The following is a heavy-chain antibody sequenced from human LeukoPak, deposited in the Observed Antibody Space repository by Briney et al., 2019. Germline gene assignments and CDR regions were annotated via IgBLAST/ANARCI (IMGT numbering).Heavy chain of an antibody. V-gene: IGHV4-34*01. D-gene: IGHD3-10*01. CDR1: GGFFSGYY. CDR3: ARGRNYYGSGSYSGNWFDP. CDR2: INHSGST. Sequence: PSETLSLTCAVYGGFFSGYYWSWIRQPPGKGLEWIGEINHSGSTNYNPSLKSRVTISVDTSKNQFSLKLSSVTAADTAVYYCARGRNYYGSGSYSGNWFDPWGQGTLVTVSS. J-gene: IGHJ5*02.